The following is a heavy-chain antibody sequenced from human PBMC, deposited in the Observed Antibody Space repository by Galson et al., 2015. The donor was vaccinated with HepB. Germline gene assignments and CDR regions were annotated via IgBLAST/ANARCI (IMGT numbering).Heavy chain of an antibody. CDR3: ARARVGYYDSSGYYWPYYYYGMDV. V-gene: IGHV3-21*01. Sequence: SLRLSCAASGFTFSSYSMNWVRQAPGKGLEWVSSISSSSSYIYYADSVKGRFTISRDNAKNSLYLQMNSLRAEDTAVYYCARARVGYYDSSGYYWPYYYYGMDVWGQGTTVTVSS. J-gene: IGHJ6*02. D-gene: IGHD3-22*01. CDR2: ISSSSSYI. CDR1: GFTFSSYS.